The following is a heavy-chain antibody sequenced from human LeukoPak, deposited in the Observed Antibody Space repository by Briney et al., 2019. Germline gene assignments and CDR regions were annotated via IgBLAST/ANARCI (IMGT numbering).Heavy chain of an antibody. CDR1: GGTFSSYA. CDR2: IIPIFGTA. Sequence: ASVKASCKASGGTFSSYAISWVRQAPGQGLEWMGGIIPIFGTANYAQKFQGRVTITADESTSTAYMELSSLRSEDTAVYYCASYDSSGPFDYWGQGTLVTVSS. J-gene: IGHJ4*02. D-gene: IGHD3-22*01. V-gene: IGHV1-69*13. CDR3: ASYDSSGPFDY.